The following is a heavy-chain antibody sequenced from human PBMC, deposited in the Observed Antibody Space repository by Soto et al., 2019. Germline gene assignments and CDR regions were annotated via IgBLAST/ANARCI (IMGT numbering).Heavy chain of an antibody. J-gene: IGHJ6*02. CDR1: GGSISSSDYY. CDR3: AGRGGYYYYYDMDV. CDR2: IYYSGST. V-gene: IGHV4-39*01. Sequence: SETLSLTCAVSGGSISSSDYYWGWIRQPPGKGLESIGSIYYSGSTYYNTSLKSRVTISVDTSKNQFSLKLSSVTAADTAVYYCAGRGGYYYYYDMDVWGQGTTVTVSS.